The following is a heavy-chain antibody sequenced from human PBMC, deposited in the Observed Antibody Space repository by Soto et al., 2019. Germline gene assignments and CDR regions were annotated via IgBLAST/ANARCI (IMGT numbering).Heavy chain of an antibody. V-gene: IGHV1-18*01. CDR1: GYRFTNHG. CDR2: ISDNDGKT. CDR3: ARDFYPLAYYFDY. J-gene: IGHJ4*02. Sequence: ASVKVSCKASGYRFTNHGISWVRQAPGQGLEWMGWISDNDGKTKYAQKFQGRVTMTTDTSTSTAYMEMNSLRHDDTAVYYCARDFYPLAYYFDYWGQGTLVTVSS.